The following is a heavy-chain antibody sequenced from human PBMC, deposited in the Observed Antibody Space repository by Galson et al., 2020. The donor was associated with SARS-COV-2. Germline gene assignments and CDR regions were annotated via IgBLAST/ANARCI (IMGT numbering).Heavy chain of an antibody. V-gene: IGHV5-51*01. CDR3: ARLTSDTTFATYDHSFDI. Sequence: GESLKISCEGVGYTFAGYWIGWVRQMPGKGLECMGIIYPGDSDPTYSPSFQGQVTISADKSTAYLHWSSLKASDTAMYYCARLTSDTTFATYDHSFDIWGQGTLVTVSS. J-gene: IGHJ3*02. D-gene: IGHD3-22*01. CDR1: GYTFAGYW. CDR2: IYPGDSDP.